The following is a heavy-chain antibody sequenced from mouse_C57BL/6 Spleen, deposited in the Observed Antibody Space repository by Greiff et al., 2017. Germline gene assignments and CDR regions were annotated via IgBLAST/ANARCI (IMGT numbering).Heavy chain of an antibody. Sequence: EVQLQQSGPELVKPGASVKISCKASGYTFTDYYMNWVKQSHGKSLEWIGDINPNNGGTSYNQKFKGKATLTVDKSSSTAYMELRSLTSEDSAVYYCARWATVVAHYFDYWGQGTTLTVSS. D-gene: IGHD1-1*01. CDR2: INPNNGGT. CDR3: ARWATVVAHYFDY. J-gene: IGHJ2*01. V-gene: IGHV1-26*01. CDR1: GYTFTDYY.